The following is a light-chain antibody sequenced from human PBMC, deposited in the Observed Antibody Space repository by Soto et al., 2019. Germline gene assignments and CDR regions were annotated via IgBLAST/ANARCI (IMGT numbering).Light chain of an antibody. J-gene: IGKJ4*01. CDR1: QVMSSW. CDR3: QQVNSFPFT. CDR2: ATS. Sequence: DIQMTQSPWSVSAAVGERGTRTCRASQVMSSWLAWYQQKPGKAPKLLIFATSTLQSGVPSRFSGSGSGTDFTLTISSLQPEDFATFYCQQVNSFPFTFGGGTKVDIK. V-gene: IGKV1D-12*01.